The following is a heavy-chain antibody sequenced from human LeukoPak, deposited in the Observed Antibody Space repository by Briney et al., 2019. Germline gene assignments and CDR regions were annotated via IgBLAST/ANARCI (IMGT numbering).Heavy chain of an antibody. CDR3: AADPAYYYDSTGFMDV. D-gene: IGHD3-22*01. CDR1: GYTRTELS. V-gene: IGHV1-24*01. Sequence: ASVKVSCKVSGYTRTELSMHWVRQAPGKGLEWMGGFDPEDGETIYAQKFQGRVTMTEDTSTDTAYMELSSLRSEDTAMYYCAADPAYYYDSTGFMDVWGQGTTVTVSS. J-gene: IGHJ6*02. CDR2: FDPEDGET.